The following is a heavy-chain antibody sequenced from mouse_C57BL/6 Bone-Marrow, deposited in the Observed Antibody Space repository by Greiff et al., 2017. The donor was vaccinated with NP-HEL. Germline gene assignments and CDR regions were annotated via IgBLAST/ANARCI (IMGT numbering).Heavy chain of an antibody. CDR3: ARSLRGFLLDY. CDR2: INPNYGTT. Sequence: EVKLVESGPELVKPGASVKISCKASGYSFTDYNMNWVKQSNGKSLEWIGVINPNYGTTSYNQKFKGKATLTVDQSSSTAYMHLNSLTSEDSAVYYCARSLRGFLLDYWGQGTTLTVSS. J-gene: IGHJ2*01. CDR1: GYSFTDYN. V-gene: IGHV1-39*01. D-gene: IGHD2-10*01.